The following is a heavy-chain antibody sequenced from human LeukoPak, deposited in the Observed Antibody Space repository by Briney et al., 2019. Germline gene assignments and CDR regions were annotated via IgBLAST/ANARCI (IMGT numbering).Heavy chain of an antibody. CDR1: GYTFTGYF. CDR2: INPNSGGT. Sequence: GASVKVSCKASGYTFTGYFMHWVRQSPGQGLEWMGWINPNSGGTNYAQKFQGRVTMTRDTSISTAYMELSRLRSDDTAVYYCASSIVYCSSTSCYFNWGHGTLVTVSS. V-gene: IGHV1-2*02. CDR3: ASSIVYCSSTSCYFN. D-gene: IGHD2-2*01. J-gene: IGHJ4*01.